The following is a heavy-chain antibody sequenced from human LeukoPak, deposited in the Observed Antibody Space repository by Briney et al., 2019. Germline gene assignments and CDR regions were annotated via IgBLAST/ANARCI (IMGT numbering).Heavy chain of an antibody. CDR3: AKGPSLIVVVTHFDY. J-gene: IGHJ4*02. CDR2: ISGSGGST. CDR1: GFTFSSYA. V-gene: IGHV3-23*01. D-gene: IGHD3-22*01. Sequence: SGGSLRLSCAASGFTFSSYAMSWVRQAPGKGLEWVSAISGSGGSTYYADSVKGRFTISRGNSKNTLYLQMNSLRAEDTAVYYCAKGPSLIVVVTHFDYWGQGTLVTVSS.